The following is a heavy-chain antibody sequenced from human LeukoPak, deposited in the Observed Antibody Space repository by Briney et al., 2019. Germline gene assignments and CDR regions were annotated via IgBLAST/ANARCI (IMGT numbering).Heavy chain of an antibody. Sequence: SVKVSCKASGGTFSSYAISWVRQAPGQGLEWMGGIIPIFGTANYAQKFQGRVTITADESTSTAYMELSSLRSGDTAVYYCARDTIYYDSSGYYSHDAFDIWGQGTMVTVSS. V-gene: IGHV1-69*13. CDR3: ARDTIYYDSSGYYSHDAFDI. CDR1: GGTFSSYA. J-gene: IGHJ3*02. D-gene: IGHD3-22*01. CDR2: IIPIFGTA.